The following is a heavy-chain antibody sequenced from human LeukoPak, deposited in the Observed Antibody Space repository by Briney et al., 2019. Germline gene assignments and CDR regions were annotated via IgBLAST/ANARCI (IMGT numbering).Heavy chain of an antibody. Sequence: SVKVSCKASGYTFTSYDINWVRQATGQGLEWMGWMNPNSGNTGYAQKFQGRVTITRNTSISTAYMELRSLTSDDTAVYYCARENDFWSGYSIFDYWGQGTPVTVSS. CDR1: GYTFTSYD. J-gene: IGHJ4*02. D-gene: IGHD3-3*01. CDR3: ARENDFWSGYSIFDY. CDR2: MNPNSGNT. V-gene: IGHV1-8*03.